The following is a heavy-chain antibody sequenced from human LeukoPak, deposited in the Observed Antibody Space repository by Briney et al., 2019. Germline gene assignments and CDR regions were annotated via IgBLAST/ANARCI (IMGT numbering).Heavy chain of an antibody. V-gene: IGHV6-1*01. CDR1: GDSVSSKSGA. Sequence: SQTLSLTCAISGDSVSSKSGAWNWIRQSPSRGLEWLGRTYYRSKWFNDYAVSVKSRMTINPDTSKNQFSLQLNSVTPDDTAVYYCARALTARAEGAFDIWGQGTMVSVSS. CDR2: TYYRSKWFN. D-gene: IGHD3-9*01. CDR3: ARALTARAEGAFDI. J-gene: IGHJ3*02.